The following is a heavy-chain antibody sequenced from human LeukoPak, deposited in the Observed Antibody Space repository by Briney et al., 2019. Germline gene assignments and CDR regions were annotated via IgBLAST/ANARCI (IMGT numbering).Heavy chain of an antibody. Sequence: PGGSLRLSCAASGFTFSSYEMNWVRQAPGQGLEWVSYINSSGSTIYYTDSVKGRFTISRDNAKHSLYLQMNSLRAEDTAVYYCAREGRYFDWLLPMYYFDYWGQGTLVTVSS. J-gene: IGHJ4*02. D-gene: IGHD3-9*01. V-gene: IGHV3-48*03. CDR3: AREGRYFDWLLPMYYFDY. CDR1: GFTFSSYE. CDR2: INSSGSTI.